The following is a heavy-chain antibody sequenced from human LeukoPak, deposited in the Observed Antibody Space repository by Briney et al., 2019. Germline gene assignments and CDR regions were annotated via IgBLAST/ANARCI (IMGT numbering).Heavy chain of an antibody. CDR3: ARLDSSGFYPHDY. D-gene: IGHD3-22*01. Sequence: SETLSLTCTVSGGPISSYYWTWIRQPPGKGLEWIGYIYYSGSTNYNPSLESRVTISVDTSKNQFSLKLSSVTAADTAVYYCARLDSSGFYPHDYWGQGILVTVSS. V-gene: IGHV4-59*08. J-gene: IGHJ4*02. CDR2: IYYSGST. CDR1: GGPISSYY.